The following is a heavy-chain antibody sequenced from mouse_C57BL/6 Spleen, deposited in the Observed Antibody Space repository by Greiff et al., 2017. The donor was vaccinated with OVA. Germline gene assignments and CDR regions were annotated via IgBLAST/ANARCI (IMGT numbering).Heavy chain of an antibody. V-gene: IGHV3-6*01. Sequence: EVQRVESGPGLVKPSQSLSLTCSVTGYSITSGYYWNWIRQFPGNKLEWMGYISYDGSNNYNPSLKNRISITRDTSKNQFFLKLNSVTTEDTATYYCATGRYFDVWGTGTTVTVSS. CDR1: GYSITSGYY. J-gene: IGHJ1*03. D-gene: IGHD4-1*01. CDR2: ISYDGSN. CDR3: ATGRYFDV.